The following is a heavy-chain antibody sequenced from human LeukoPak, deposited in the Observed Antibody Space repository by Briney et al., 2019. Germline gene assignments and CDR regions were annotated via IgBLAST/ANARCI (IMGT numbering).Heavy chain of an antibody. J-gene: IGHJ6*03. CDR2: ISSNGGST. CDR1: GFTFSSYG. Sequence: GGSLRLSCAASGFTFSSYGMHWVRQAPGKGLEYVSAISSNGGSTYYANSVKGRFTISRDNSKNTLYLQMGSLRAEDMAVYYCARAYSIFSYYYYMDVWGKGTTVTVSS. CDR3: ARAYSIFSYYYYMDV. D-gene: IGHD3-3*01. V-gene: IGHV3-64*01.